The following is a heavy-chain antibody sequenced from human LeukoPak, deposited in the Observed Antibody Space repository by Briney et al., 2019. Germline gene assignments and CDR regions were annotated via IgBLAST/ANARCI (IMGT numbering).Heavy chain of an antibody. V-gene: IGHV1-18*01. CDR1: GYTFTSYG. CDR3: ARERFLEWPLLGYNWFDP. D-gene: IGHD3-3*01. J-gene: IGHJ5*02. Sequence: ASVKVSCKASGYTFTSYGISWVRQAPGQGLEWMGWISVYNGNTNYAQKLQGRVTMTTDTSTSTAYMELRSLRSDDTAVYCCARERFLEWPLLGYNWFDPWGQGTLVTVSS. CDR2: ISVYNGNT.